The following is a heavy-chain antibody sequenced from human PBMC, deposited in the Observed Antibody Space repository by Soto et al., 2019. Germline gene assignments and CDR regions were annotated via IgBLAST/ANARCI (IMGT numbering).Heavy chain of an antibody. D-gene: IGHD1-26*01. CDR1: TFSLYS. CDR2: ISSESAYI. J-gene: IGHJ5*02. V-gene: IGHV3-21*01. Sequence: EVQVVESGGGLVKPGGSLRLSCNFTFSLYSMNWVRQAPGKGLEWVASISSESAYIKYADSVKGRFSISRDNARNSVSLQMNSLRAEDTAMYYCTRDQGGRFVSWFDPWGRGTLVTVSS. CDR3: TRDQGGRFVSWFDP.